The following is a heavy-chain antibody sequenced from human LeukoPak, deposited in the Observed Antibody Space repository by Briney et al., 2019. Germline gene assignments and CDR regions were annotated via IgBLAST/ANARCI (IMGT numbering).Heavy chain of an antibody. J-gene: IGHJ4*02. Sequence: GGSLRLSCAASGLTVSSNYMSWVRQAPGKGLEWVSVIYSGGSTYYADSVKGRFTISRDNSKNTLYLQMNSLRAEDTAVYYCARDSFGRYYFDYWGQGTLVTVSS. CDR2: IYSGGST. D-gene: IGHD3-16*01. CDR3: ARDSFGRYYFDY. V-gene: IGHV3-53*01. CDR1: GLTVSSNY.